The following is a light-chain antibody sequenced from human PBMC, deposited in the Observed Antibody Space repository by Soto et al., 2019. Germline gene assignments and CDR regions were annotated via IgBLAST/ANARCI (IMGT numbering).Light chain of an antibody. J-gene: IGKJ1*01. Sequence: VVLTQSPGTLSLSPGERATLSCRASQSVSSSYLAWYQQKPGQAPRLLIYGASSRATGIPDRFSGSGSGTDFTLTISRLEPEDFAVYYCQQYGSSPTTFGQGDQRGYQ. V-gene: IGKV3-20*01. CDR1: QSVSSSY. CDR3: QQYGSSPTT. CDR2: GAS.